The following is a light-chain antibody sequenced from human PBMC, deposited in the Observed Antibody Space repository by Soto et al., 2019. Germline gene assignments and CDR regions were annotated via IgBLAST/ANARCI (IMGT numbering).Light chain of an antibody. V-gene: IGLV2-8*01. CDR1: SSDVGGYNY. Sequence: QSALTQPPSASGCPGQSVTISCTGTSSDVGGYNYGSWYQQHPGKAPKLMIYEVSKRPSGVPARFSGSKSGNTASLTVSGLQAEDEADYFCSSYAGSNNLVVGGGTKVTVL. CDR2: EVS. CDR3: SSYAGSNNLV. J-gene: IGLJ2*01.